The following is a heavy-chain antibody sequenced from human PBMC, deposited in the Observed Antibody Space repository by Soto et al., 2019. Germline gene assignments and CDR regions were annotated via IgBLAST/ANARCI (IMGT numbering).Heavy chain of an antibody. J-gene: IGHJ4*02. CDR2: IYNTGST. D-gene: IGHD5-12*01. Sequence: SETLSLTCTVSGASISSYYWSWIRQPPGKRLEWIGYIYNTGSTKYNPSLKSRVSISVDTSKNRLSLKLNSVTAADTAVYYCVHSGYDPVFDYWGQGTLVTVSS. CDR3: VHSGYDPVFDY. V-gene: IGHV4-59*08. CDR1: GASISSYY.